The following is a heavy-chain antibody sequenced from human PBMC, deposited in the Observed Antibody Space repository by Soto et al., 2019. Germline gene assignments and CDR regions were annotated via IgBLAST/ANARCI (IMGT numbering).Heavy chain of an antibody. CDR3: AKGDCSSTSCYLPGFDY. D-gene: IGHD2-2*01. Sequence: QVQLVESGGGVVQPGRSLRLSCAASGFTFSSYGMHWVRQAPGKGLEWVAVISYDGSNKYYADSVKGRFTISRDNSKNTLYLQMSSLRAEDTAVYYCAKGDCSSTSCYLPGFDYWGQGTLVTVSS. CDR2: ISYDGSNK. J-gene: IGHJ4*02. V-gene: IGHV3-30*18. CDR1: GFTFSSYG.